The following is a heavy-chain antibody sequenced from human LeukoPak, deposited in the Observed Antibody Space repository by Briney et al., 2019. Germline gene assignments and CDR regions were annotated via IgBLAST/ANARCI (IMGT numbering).Heavy chain of an antibody. D-gene: IGHD4-23*01. V-gene: IGHV4-61*02. J-gene: IGHJ6*02. CDR1: GGSISSGSYY. Sequence: SETLSLTCTVSGGSISSGSYYWSWIRQPAGKGLEWIGRIYTSGSTNYNPSLKSRVTISVDTSKNQFSLKLISVTAADTAAYYCARDFYGGKGYYGMDVWGQGTTVTVSS. CDR2: IYTSGST. CDR3: ARDFYGGKGYYGMDV.